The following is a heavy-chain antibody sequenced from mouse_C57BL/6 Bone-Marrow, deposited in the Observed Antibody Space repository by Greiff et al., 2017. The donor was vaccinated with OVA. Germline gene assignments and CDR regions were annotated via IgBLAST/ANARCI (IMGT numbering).Heavy chain of an antibody. CDR1: GYTFTDYY. Sequence: EVQLQQSGPELVKPGASVKISCKASGYTFTDYYMNWVKQSPGKSLEWIGDINPNNGGTSYNQKFKGKATLTVDKSSSTAYMELRSLTSEDSAVYYCVPSWFAYWGQGTLVTVSA. J-gene: IGHJ3*01. CDR3: VPSWFAY. CDR2: INPNNGGT. V-gene: IGHV1-26*01.